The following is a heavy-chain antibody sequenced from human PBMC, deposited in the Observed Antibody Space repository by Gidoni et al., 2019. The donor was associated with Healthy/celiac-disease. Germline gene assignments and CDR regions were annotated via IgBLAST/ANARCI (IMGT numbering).Heavy chain of an antibody. CDR3: ATRQVGATTVGGYYFDY. V-gene: IGHV1-2*02. CDR1: GYTFTGYH. CDR2: INPNSGGT. D-gene: IGHD1-26*01. Sequence: QVQLVQSGAEVKKPGASVKVSCKASGYTFTGYHMHWVRQAPGPGLEWMGWINPNSGGTNYAQKFQGRVTMTRDTSISTAYMELSRLRSDDTAVYYCATRQVGATTVGGYYFDYWGQGTLVTVSS. J-gene: IGHJ4*02.